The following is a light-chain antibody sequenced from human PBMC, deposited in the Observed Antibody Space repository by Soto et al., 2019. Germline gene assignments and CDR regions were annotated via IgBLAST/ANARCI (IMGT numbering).Light chain of an antibody. CDR2: DAS. CDR1: QSVGKY. J-gene: IGKJ1*01. CDR3: QQYGASPQT. Sequence: EIVMTQSPATLSLSPGERATLSCRASQSVGKYLVWYQQKPGQAPRLLIYDASNRAPGIPARFSGSGSGTDFTLTISSLEPEDFAVYYCQQYGASPQTFGQGTKVDIK. V-gene: IGKV3-11*01.